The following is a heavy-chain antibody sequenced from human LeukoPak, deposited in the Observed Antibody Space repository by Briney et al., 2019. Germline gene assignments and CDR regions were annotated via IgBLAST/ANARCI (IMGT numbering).Heavy chain of an antibody. CDR3: ARAVPEWLRLGNEGLGWYFDL. V-gene: IGHV3-64*01. Sequence: GGSLRLSCAASGFTFSSYAMHWVRQAPGKGLEYVSAISSNGGSTYYANSVKGRFTISRDNSKNTLYLQMGSLRAEDMAVYYCARAVPEWLRLGNEGLGWYFDLWGRGTLVTVSS. CDR1: GFTFSSYA. CDR2: ISSNGGST. J-gene: IGHJ2*01. D-gene: IGHD5-12*01.